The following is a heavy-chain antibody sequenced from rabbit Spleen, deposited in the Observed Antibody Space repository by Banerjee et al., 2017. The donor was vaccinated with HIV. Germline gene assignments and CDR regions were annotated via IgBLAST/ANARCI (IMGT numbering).Heavy chain of an antibody. V-gene: IGHV1S45*01. CDR2: INTATGKP. J-gene: IGHJ3*01. Sequence: QEELEESGGGLVKPEGSLTLTCKASGFSFSDRDVMCWVRQAPGKGLEWIACINTATGKPVYATWAKGRFTISTTSSTTVTLQMTSLTAADRAAYFCARDLVGVIGWNFYLWGQGTLVTVS. CDR1: GFSFSDRDV. CDR3: ARDLVGVIGWNFYL. D-gene: IGHD1-1*01.